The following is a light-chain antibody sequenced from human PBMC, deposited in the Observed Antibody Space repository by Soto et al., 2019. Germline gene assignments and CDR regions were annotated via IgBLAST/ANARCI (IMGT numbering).Light chain of an antibody. Sequence: EIVMTQSQASLSVSPGERATLSCRASQSVSSNLAWYQQKPGQGPRLLIYGASTRATSIPARFSGSGSGTEFTLTINSLQSEDFAVYYCQQYNKWPPYTFGQGTKPEIK. J-gene: IGKJ2*01. CDR1: QSVSSN. CDR2: GAS. CDR3: QQYNKWPPYT. V-gene: IGKV3-15*01.